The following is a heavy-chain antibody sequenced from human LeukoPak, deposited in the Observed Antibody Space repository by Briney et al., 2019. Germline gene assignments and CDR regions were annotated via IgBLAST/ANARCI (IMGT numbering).Heavy chain of an antibody. J-gene: IGHJ3*02. D-gene: IGHD2-21*01. Sequence: GGSLRLSCAASGFTVSSNYMSWVRQAPGKGLEWVSVIYSGGSTYYADSAKGRFTISRDNSKNTLYLQMNSLRAEDTAVYYCARSLQGGAPTGDIWGQGTMVTVSS. CDR3: ARSLQGGAPTGDI. V-gene: IGHV3-53*01. CDR1: GFTVSSNY. CDR2: IYSGGST.